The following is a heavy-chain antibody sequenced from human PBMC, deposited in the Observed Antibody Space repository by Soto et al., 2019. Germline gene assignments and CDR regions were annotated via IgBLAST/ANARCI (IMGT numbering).Heavy chain of an antibody. CDR1: GGSISSGGYY. CDR3: AREYGSTVTTVQDYYYYMDV. V-gene: IGHV4-31*03. Sequence: SETLSLTCTVSGGSISSGGYYWSWIRQHPGKGLEWIGYIYYSGSTYYNPSLKSRVTLSVDTSKNQFSLKLSSVTAADTAVYYCAREYGSTVTTVQDYYYYMDVWGKGTTVTVSS. J-gene: IGHJ6*03. CDR2: IYYSGST. D-gene: IGHD4-17*01.